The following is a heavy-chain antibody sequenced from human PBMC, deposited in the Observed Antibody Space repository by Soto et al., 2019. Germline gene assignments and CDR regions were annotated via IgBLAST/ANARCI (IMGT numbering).Heavy chain of an antibody. CDR2: IYYSGST. V-gene: IGHV4-59*01. Sequence: PSETLSLTCAVSGGSISSYYWSWIRQPPGKGLEWIGYIYYSGSTNYNPSLKSRVTISVDTSKNQFSLKLSSVTAADTAVYYCARTNYGDYVPYYYYYMDVWGKGTTVTVSS. CDR1: GGSISSYY. CDR3: ARTNYGDYVPYYYYYMDV. D-gene: IGHD4-17*01. J-gene: IGHJ6*03.